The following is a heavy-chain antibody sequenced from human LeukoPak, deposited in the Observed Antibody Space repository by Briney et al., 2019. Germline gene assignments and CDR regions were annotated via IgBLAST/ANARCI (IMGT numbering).Heavy chain of an antibody. Sequence: SGTLSLTCTVSGGSISSGSYYWSWIRQPAGKGLEWIGRIYTSGSTNYNPSLKSRVTISVDTSKNQFSLKLSSVTAADTAVYYCAGWGAARRFDPWGQGTLVTVSS. CDR3: AGWGAARRFDP. CDR2: IYTSGST. V-gene: IGHV4-61*02. CDR1: GGSISSGSYY. J-gene: IGHJ5*02. D-gene: IGHD6-6*01.